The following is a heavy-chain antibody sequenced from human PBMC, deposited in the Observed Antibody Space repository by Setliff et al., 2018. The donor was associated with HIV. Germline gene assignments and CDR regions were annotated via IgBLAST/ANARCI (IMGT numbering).Heavy chain of an antibody. CDR1: GGSISSCSYY. J-gene: IGHJ3*02. CDR2: IYYSGST. V-gene: IGHV4-39*07. Sequence: PSETLSLTCTVSGGSISSCSYYWGWIRQPPGKGLEWIGSIYYSGSTYYNPSLKSRVTISLDTSRNQFSLKLGSVTAADTAMYYCAREHCSGGSCNGFDIWGQGTMVTVSS. D-gene: IGHD2-15*01. CDR3: AREHCSGGSCNGFDI.